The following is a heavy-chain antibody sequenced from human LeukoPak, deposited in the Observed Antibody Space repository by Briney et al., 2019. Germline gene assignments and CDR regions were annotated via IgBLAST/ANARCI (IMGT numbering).Heavy chain of an antibody. CDR2: IYTSGNT. D-gene: IGHD4-11*01. J-gene: IGHJ6*03. Sequence: PSQTLSLTCTVSGGSISSGSYCWSWIRQPAGKGLEWIGHIYTSGNTNYNPSLKSRVTISVDTSKNQFSLKLSSVTAADTAVYYCARVTRCKGTCYMDVWGKGTTVTVSS. V-gene: IGHV4-61*09. CDR1: GGSISSGSYC. CDR3: ARVTRCKGTCYMDV.